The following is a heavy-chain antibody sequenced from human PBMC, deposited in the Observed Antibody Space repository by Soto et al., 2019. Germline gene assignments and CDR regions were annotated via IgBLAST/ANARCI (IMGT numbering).Heavy chain of an antibody. CDR2: IYHSGST. Sequence: QVQLQESGPGLVKPSGTLSLTCAVSGGSISSNNWWNWVRQPPGKGLEWIGEIYHSGSTNYNPSLKSRVTLSVDKSKNEFSLGLGSVTAADTAMYYCARAGDYPLTGAFDVWGQGTMVTVSS. J-gene: IGHJ3*01. CDR3: ARAGDYPLTGAFDV. CDR1: GGSISSNNW. D-gene: IGHD4-17*01. V-gene: IGHV4-4*02.